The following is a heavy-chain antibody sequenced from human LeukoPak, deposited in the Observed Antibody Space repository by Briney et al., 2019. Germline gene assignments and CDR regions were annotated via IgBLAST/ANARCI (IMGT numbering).Heavy chain of an antibody. J-gene: IGHJ4*02. D-gene: IGHD4-17*01. CDR1: GGSFSGYY. CDR3: ARAQHDYGDYVDY. V-gene: IGHV4-34*01. Sequence: SETLSLTCAVYGGSFSGYYWSWIRQPPGKGLEWIGEINHSGSTNYNPSLKSRVTISVDTSKNQFSLKLSSVTAADTAVYYCARAQHDYGDYVDYWGQGTQVTVSS. CDR2: INHSGST.